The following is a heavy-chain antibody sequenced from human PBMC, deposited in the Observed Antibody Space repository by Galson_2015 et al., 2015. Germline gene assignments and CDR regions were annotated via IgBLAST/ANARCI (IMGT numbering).Heavy chain of an antibody. V-gene: IGHV3-33*01. Sequence: SLRLSCAASGFSFNSYGMHWVRQAPGKGLEWVATIWHDGHKTYYGDSVKGRFTVSRDKSQLYLQMISLRVDDTAVYYCVRGPLWYGDSFGLATIRSASFGLWGLGTMVTVSS. CDR3: VRGPLWYGDSFGLATIRSASFGL. CDR1: GFSFNSYG. J-gene: IGHJ3*01. D-gene: IGHD3-10*01. CDR2: IWHDGHKT.